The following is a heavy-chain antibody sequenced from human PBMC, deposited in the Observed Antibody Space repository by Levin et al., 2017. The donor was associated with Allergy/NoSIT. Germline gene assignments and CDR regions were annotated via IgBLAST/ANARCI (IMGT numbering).Heavy chain of an antibody. V-gene: IGHV3-23*01. D-gene: IGHD4-17*01. J-gene: IGHJ3*02. CDR1: GFTFSSYA. CDR3: AIRWDYGDYAGAFDI. CDR2: ISGSGGST. Sequence: PGGSLRLSCAASGFTFSSYAMSWVRQAPGKGLEWVSAISGSGGSTYYADSVKGRFTISRDNSKNTLYLQMNSLRAEDTAVYYCAIRWDYGDYAGAFDIWGQGTMVTVSS.